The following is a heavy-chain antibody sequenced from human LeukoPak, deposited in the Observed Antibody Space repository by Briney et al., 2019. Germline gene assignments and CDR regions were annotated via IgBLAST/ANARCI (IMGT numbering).Heavy chain of an antibody. CDR3: AAMGSASD. CDR2: ISYDGSNK. V-gene: IGHV3-30-3*01. J-gene: IGHJ4*02. CDR1: GFTFSSYA. Sequence: PGGSLRLSCAASGFTFSSYAMHWVRQAPGKGLEWVAVISYDGSNKYYADSVKGRFTISRDNSKNTLYLQMNSLRAEDTAVYHCAAMGSASDWGQGTLVTVSS. D-gene: IGHD2-2*01.